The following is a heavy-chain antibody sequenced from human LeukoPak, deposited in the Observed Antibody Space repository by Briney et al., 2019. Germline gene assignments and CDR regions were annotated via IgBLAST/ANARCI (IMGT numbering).Heavy chain of an antibody. J-gene: IGHJ4*02. CDR1: GFTFDGYA. V-gene: IGHV3-9*01. D-gene: IGHD6-19*01. CDR3: AKDNRRHYTSGPNPDSLH. CDR2: ISWNSGNI. Sequence: PGRSLRLSCAASGFTFDGYAMHWVRQAPGKGLEWVSGISWNSGNIGYADSVKGRFTISRDNAKNSLYLQMNSLRVEDTAFYYCAKDNRRHYTSGPNPDSLHWGQGALVTVSS.